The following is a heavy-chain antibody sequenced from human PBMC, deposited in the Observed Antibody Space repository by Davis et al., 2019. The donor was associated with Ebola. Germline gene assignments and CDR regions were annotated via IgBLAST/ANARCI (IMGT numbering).Heavy chain of an antibody. Sequence: AASVKVSCKASGYTFTNYGFSWVRQAPGQGLEWMGWINPHNGNTNYAQNVQGRVTMTTDTSTSTAYMEVGILRSDDTAVYYCARAQFPTTSDHWGQGTLVTVSS. D-gene: IGHD1-1*01. CDR2: INPHNGNT. J-gene: IGHJ4*02. CDR3: ARAQFPTTSDH. V-gene: IGHV1-18*04. CDR1: GYTFTNYG.